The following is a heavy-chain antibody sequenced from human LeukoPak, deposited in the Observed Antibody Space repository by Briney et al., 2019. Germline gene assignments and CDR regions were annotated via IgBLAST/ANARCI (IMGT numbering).Heavy chain of an antibody. J-gene: IGHJ4*02. CDR2: INPNSGGT. V-gene: IGHV1-2*02. CDR1: GYTFTGYY. D-gene: IGHD6-19*01. Sequence: GASVKVSCKASGYTFTGYYMHWVRQAPGQGLEWMGWINPNSGGTNYAQKFQGRVTMTRDTSISTAYMELSRLRSDDTAVYYCAXXARIAVAGGEFDYWGQGTLVTVSS. CDR3: AXXARIAVAGGEFDY.